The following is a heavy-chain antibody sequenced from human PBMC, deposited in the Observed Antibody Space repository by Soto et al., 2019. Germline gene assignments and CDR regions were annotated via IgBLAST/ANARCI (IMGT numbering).Heavy chain of an antibody. CDR1: GFTFSSYA. CDR3: AKDTYYYDSSGYSHSDALDY. V-gene: IGHV3-23*01. J-gene: IGHJ4*02. CDR2: ISGSGGST. Sequence: GGSLRLSCAASGFTFSSYAMSWVRQAPGKGLEWVSAISGSGGSTYYAGSVKGRFTISRDNSKNTLYLQMNSLRAEDTAVYYCAKDTYYYDSSGYSHSDALDYWGQGTLVTVSS. D-gene: IGHD3-22*01.